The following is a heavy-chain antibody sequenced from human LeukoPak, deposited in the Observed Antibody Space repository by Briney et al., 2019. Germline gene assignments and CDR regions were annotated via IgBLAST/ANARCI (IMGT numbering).Heavy chain of an antibody. CDR3: VTHYYDSSGYGRHFDY. Sequence: PGGSLRLSCAAPGFTFTNAWMSWVRQAPGKGLEWVGLIKSRSDGGTTDYAAPVKGRFTISRDDSKNTLYLHMNSLKTEDTAVYYCVTHYYDSSGYGRHFDYWGQGTLVTVSS. CDR2: IKSRSDGGTT. CDR1: GFTFTNAW. D-gene: IGHD3-22*01. V-gene: IGHV3-15*01. J-gene: IGHJ4*02.